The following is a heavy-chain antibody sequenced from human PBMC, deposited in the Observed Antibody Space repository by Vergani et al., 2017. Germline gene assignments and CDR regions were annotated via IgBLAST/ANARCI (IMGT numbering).Heavy chain of an antibody. Sequence: EVQLVESGGGLVQPGGSLRLSCAASGFTFSSYSMNWVRQAPGKGLEWVSYISSSSSTIYYADSVEGRFTISRDNAKNSLYLQMNSLRAEDTAVYYCARDARYWSGGSCYRDDYYMDVWGKGTMVTVSS. CDR3: ARDARYWSGGSCYRDDYYMDV. V-gene: IGHV3-48*01. CDR2: ISSSSSTI. CDR1: GFTFSSYS. J-gene: IGHJ6*03. D-gene: IGHD2-15*01.